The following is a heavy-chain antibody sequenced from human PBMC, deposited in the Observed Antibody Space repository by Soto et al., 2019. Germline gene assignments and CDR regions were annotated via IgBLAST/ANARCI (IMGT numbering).Heavy chain of an antibody. V-gene: IGHV3-30-3*01. D-gene: IGHD3-16*01. CDR3: ARLGGAYYYYYGMDV. J-gene: IGHJ6*02. CDR1: GFTFSSYA. CDR2: ISYDGSNK. Sequence: PGGSLRLSCAASGFTFSSYAMHWVRQAPGKGLEWVAVISYDGSNKYYADSVKGRFTISRDNSKNTLYLQMNSLGAEDTAVYYCARLGGAYYYYYGMDVWGQGTRVTVSS.